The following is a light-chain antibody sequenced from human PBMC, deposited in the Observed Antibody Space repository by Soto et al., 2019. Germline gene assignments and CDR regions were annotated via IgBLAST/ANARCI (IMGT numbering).Light chain of an antibody. J-gene: IGLJ1*01. CDR1: SSNIGSNY. Sequence: QSVLTQPPSASGTPGQRVTISCSGSSSNIGSNYVYWYHQLPGTAPKLVIYRNNQRPSGVPDRISGSKSGTSASLAISGLRSEDEADYYCSSYTSSSTYVFGTGTKAPS. CDR3: SSYTSSSTYV. CDR2: RNN. V-gene: IGLV1-47*01.